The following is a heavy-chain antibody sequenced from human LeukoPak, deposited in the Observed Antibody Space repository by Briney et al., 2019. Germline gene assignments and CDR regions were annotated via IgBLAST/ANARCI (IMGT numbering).Heavy chain of an antibody. CDR1: GGSISNYF. CDR3: ARHYYGDYYFDY. V-gene: IGHV4-4*07. CDR2: TYASGST. D-gene: IGHD3-10*01. J-gene: IGHJ4*02. Sequence: PSETLSLTCTVSGGSISNYFWSWIRQPAGKGLEWIGRTYASGSTNHNPSLKSRVTMSVDTSRNQLSLKLSSVTAADTAVYYCARHYYGDYYFDYWGQGTLVTVSS.